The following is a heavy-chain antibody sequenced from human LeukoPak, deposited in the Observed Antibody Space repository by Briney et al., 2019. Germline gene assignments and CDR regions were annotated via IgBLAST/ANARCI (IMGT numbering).Heavy chain of an antibody. V-gene: IGHV3-33*01. CDR2: IWYDGSNK. CDR3: ARATMDSSGSHAFDI. CDR1: GFTFRSYG. Sequence: PGGSLRLSCAASGFTFRSYGMHWVRQAPGKRLEWVALIWYDGSNKYHADSVKGRFTISRDNSKNTLYLQMNSLRGEDTAVYYCARATMDSSGSHAFDIWGQGTMITVSS. J-gene: IGHJ3*02. D-gene: IGHD3-22*01.